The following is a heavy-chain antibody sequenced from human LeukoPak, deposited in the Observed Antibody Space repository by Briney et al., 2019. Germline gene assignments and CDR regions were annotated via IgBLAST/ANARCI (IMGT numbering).Heavy chain of an antibody. V-gene: IGHV5-51*01. CDR1: GYSFTSYW. Sequence: GESLKTSCKGSGYSFTSYWIAWVRQLPAKGLEWMGIIYPGDSDTRYSPSFQGQVTISADKSISTAYLQWSSLKASDTAMYYCARPLHDYGDYVVDYWGQGTLVTVSS. CDR3: ARPLHDYGDYVVDY. D-gene: IGHD4-17*01. CDR2: IYPGDSDT. J-gene: IGHJ4*02.